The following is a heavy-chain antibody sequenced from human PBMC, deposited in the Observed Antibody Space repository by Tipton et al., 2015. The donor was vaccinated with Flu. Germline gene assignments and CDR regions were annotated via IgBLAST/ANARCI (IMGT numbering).Heavy chain of an antibody. D-gene: IGHD5-18*01. CDR1: GYSISSGYY. CDR2: IYHSGST. J-gene: IGHJ4*02. Sequence: TLSLTCTVSGYSISSGYYWGWIRQPPGKGLEWIGSIYHSGSTYYNPSLKSRVTISVDTSKNQFSLKLSSVTAADKAVYYCARKGLQGMDYWGQGTLVTVSS. V-gene: IGHV4-38-2*02. CDR3: ARKGLQGMDY.